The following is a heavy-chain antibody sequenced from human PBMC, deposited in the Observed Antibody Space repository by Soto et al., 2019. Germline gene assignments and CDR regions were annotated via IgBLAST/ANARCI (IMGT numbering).Heavy chain of an antibody. Sequence: QVHLVESGGGVVQPGRSLRLSCAASGFTFSTYTMHWVRQAPGKGLEWLAVISYNGKYEYYADSVKGRFTISRDNSKSKLSLQMNSLTPEDKAVYYWSTTPGGAAYWGQGTLVTVSS. D-gene: IGHD2-15*01. CDR3: STTPGGAAY. V-gene: IGHV3-30*04. CDR1: GFTFSTYT. J-gene: IGHJ4*02. CDR2: ISYNGKYE.